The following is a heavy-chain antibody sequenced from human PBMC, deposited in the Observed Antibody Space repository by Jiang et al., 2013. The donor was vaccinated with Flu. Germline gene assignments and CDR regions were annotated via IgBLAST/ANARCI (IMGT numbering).Heavy chain of an antibody. CDR1: GYTFTSHY. V-gene: IGHV1-46*01. Sequence: VQLVESGADVKKPGASVKVSCKASGYTFTSHYMHWVRQAPGQGLEWMGLINPSGDSTLYAQKFQGRVTLTRDTSTSTDYMEMSSLRSEDTAVYYCARDNSANDAAWWFAPWGQGTLVTVSS. D-gene: IGHD1-1*01. CDR3: ARDNSANDAAWWFAP. CDR2: INPSGDST. J-gene: IGHJ5*02.